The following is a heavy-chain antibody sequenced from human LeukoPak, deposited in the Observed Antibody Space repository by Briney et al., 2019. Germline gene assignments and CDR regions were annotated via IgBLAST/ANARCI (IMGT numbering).Heavy chain of an antibody. CDR1: GYSFTSYW. D-gene: IGHD3-10*01. Sequence: GESLKISCKGSGYSFTSYWIGWVRQMPGKGLEWMGIIYPGDSDTRYSPSFQGQVTISADKSISTAYLQWSSLKASVTAMYYCARPPYYYGSGSSDFDYWGQGTLVTVSS. J-gene: IGHJ4*02. V-gene: IGHV5-51*01. CDR2: IYPGDSDT. CDR3: ARPPYYYGSGSSDFDY.